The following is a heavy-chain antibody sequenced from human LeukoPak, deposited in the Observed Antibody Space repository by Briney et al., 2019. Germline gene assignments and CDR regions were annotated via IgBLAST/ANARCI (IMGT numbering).Heavy chain of an antibody. J-gene: IGHJ4*02. CDR3: ARAGSGLGVDYFDY. D-gene: IGHD3-16*01. V-gene: IGHV3-66*01. CDR2: IYSGGST. Sequence: GGSLRLSCAASGFTFSSYSMNWVRQAPGKGLEWVSVIYSGGSTYYADSVKGRFTISRDNSKNTLYLQMNSLRAEDTAVYYCARAGSGLGVDYFDYWGQGTLVTVSS. CDR1: GFTFSSYS.